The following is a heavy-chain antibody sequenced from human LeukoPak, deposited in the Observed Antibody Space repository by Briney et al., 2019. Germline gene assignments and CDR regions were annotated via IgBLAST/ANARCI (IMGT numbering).Heavy chain of an antibody. CDR2: INPNSGDT. J-gene: IGHJ4*02. V-gene: IGHV1-2*02. CDR3: ARATAYTYGSNFGY. CDR1: GYTFTDYF. D-gene: IGHD5-18*01. Sequence: ASVKVSCKASGYTFTDYFMHWVRQAPGQGPEWMGWINPNSGDTHYAQEFQGRVTMTRDTSINTAYMEVSSLRSDDTAVYYCARATAYTYGSNFGYWGQGTLVTVSS.